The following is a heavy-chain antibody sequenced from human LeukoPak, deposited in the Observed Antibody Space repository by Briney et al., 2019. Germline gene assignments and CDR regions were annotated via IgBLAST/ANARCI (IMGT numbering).Heavy chain of an antibody. J-gene: IGHJ4*02. CDR3: AKGQERGYSYGTDY. V-gene: IGHV3-9*01. D-gene: IGHD5-18*01. CDR2: ISWNSGRI. Sequence: GRALRLSCAASGFTFYDYAMHCGRQAPGKGLEWVSGISWNSGRIGYADSVKGRFTISRDNAKNSLYLQMNSLRAEDTALYYCAKGQERGYSYGTDYWGQGTLVTVSS. CDR1: GFTFYDYA.